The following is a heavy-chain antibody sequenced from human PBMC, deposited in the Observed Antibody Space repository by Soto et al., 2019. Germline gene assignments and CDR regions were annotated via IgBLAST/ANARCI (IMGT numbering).Heavy chain of an antibody. CDR2: IKQDGSEK. D-gene: IGHD3-22*01. V-gene: IGHV3-7*01. J-gene: IGHJ4*02. CDR1: GFTFSSYW. Sequence: EVQLVESGGGLVQPGGSLRLSCAASGFTFSSYWMSWVRQAPGKGLEWVANIKQDGSEKYYVDSVKGRFTISRDNAKNSLYLQMISLRAEDTAVYYCARDSSFDDSSGYLDYWGQGTLVTVSS. CDR3: ARDSSFDDSSGYLDY.